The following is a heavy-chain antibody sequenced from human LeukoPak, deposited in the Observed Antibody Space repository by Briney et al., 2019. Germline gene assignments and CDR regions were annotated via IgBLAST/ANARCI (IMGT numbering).Heavy chain of an antibody. J-gene: IGHJ6*02. CDR2: IKQDGSEK. CDR3: AKDIAAAGTTYGMDV. D-gene: IGHD6-13*01. CDR1: GFTFSNYW. Sequence: GGSLRLSCAASGFTFSNYWLTWVRQAPGQGLEWVANIKQDGSEKHYVDSVKGRFTISRDNAKNSLYLQMNSLRAEDTALYYCAKDIAAAGTTYGMDVWGQGTTVTVSS. V-gene: IGHV3-7*03.